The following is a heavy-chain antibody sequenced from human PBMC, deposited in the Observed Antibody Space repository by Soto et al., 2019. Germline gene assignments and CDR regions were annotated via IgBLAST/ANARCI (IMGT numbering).Heavy chain of an antibody. CDR1: GYTFTSYG. CDR3: ARDLAVGLVDY. CDR2: ISAYNGNT. J-gene: IGHJ4*02. D-gene: IGHD6-19*01. V-gene: IGHV1-18*01. Sequence: QVPLVQSGAEVKKPGASVKVSCKASGYTFTSYGISWVRQAPGQGLEWMGWISAYNGNTKYAQKLQGRVTMTTDTSTRRAYMEVRSLRSDDTAVYYCARDLAVGLVDYWGQGTLVTVSS.